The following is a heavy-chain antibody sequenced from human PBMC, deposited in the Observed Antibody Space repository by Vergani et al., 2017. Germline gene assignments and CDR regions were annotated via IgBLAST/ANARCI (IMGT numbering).Heavy chain of an antibody. V-gene: IGHV1-45*02. CDR1: GYTFTYRY. Sequence: QMQLVQSGAEVKKTGSSVKVSCKASGYTFTYRYLHWVRQAPGQALEWMGWITPFNGNTNYAQKFQDRVTITRDRSMSTAYMELSSLRSEDTAMYYCATAFEVAAAGHDAFDIWGQGTMVTVSS. J-gene: IGHJ3*02. CDR3: ATAFEVAAAGHDAFDI. CDR2: ITPFNGNT. D-gene: IGHD6-13*01.